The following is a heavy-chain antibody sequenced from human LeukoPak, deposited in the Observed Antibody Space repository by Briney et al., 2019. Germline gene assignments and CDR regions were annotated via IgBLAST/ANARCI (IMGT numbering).Heavy chain of an antibody. Sequence: SETLSLTCTVSGGSISSYYWSWIRQPPGKGLGWIGYIYYSGSTNYNPSLKSRVTISVDTSKNQFSLKLSSVTAADTAVYYCAAQVVVAATPSYYFDYWGQGTLVTVSS. CDR1: GGSISSYY. V-gene: IGHV4-59*08. CDR2: IYYSGST. J-gene: IGHJ4*02. D-gene: IGHD2-15*01. CDR3: AAQVVVAATPSYYFDY.